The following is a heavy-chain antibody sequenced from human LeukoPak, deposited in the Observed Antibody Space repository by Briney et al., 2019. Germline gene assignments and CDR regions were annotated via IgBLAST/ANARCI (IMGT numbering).Heavy chain of an antibody. CDR3: ASTRSTSDWYTRGFEY. CDR2: ISSSGSIT. J-gene: IGHJ4*02. Sequence: GGSLRLSCADSGFSFSSYEMNWVRQAPGKGLEWISYISSSGSITFYADSEKGRFTISRYNARNSLYLQMNRLRAEDTAVYYCASTRSTSDWYTRGFEYWGQGTLVTVSS. CDR1: GFSFSSYE. D-gene: IGHD6-19*01. V-gene: IGHV3-48*03.